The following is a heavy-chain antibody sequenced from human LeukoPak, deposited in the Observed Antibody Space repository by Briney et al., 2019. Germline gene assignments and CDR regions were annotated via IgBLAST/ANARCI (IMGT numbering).Heavy chain of an antibody. CDR2: IIPIFGTA. J-gene: IGHJ6*03. Sequence: SVKVSCKASGGTFSSYAISWVRQAPGQGPEWMGGIIPIFGTANYAQKFQGRVTITADKSTSTAYMELSSLRSEDTAVYYCARDSGHERYYYYYYMDVWGKGTTVTVSS. V-gene: IGHV1-69*06. D-gene: IGHD2-15*01. CDR1: GGTFSSYA. CDR3: ARDSGHERYYYYYYMDV.